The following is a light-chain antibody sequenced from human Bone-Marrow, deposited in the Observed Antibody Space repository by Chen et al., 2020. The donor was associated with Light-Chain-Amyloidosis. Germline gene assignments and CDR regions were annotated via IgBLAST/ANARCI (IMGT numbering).Light chain of an antibody. Sequence: SYVLTQPSSVSVAPGQTATIDCGGNNFGSTSVHWYQQTPGQAPLLVVYDDSDRPSGIPERLSGSNSGNTATLTISRVEAGDEADYYCQVWDRSSDRPVFGGGTKLTVL. J-gene: IGLJ3*02. CDR3: QVWDRSSDRPV. CDR2: DDS. CDR1: NFGSTS. V-gene: IGLV3-21*02.